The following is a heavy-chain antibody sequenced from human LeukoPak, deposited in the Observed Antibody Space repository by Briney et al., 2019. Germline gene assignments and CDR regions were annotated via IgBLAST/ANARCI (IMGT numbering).Heavy chain of an antibody. J-gene: IGHJ4*02. CDR3: AKGHSSGWYLFDY. V-gene: IGHV3-23*01. Sequence: PGGSLRLSCAASGFTFSSYAMSLVRQAPGKGLEWVSAISGSGGSTYYADSVKGRFTISRDNSKNTLYLQMNSLRAEDTAVYYCAKGHSSGWYLFDYWGQGTLVTVSS. D-gene: IGHD6-19*01. CDR1: GFTFSSYA. CDR2: ISGSGGST.